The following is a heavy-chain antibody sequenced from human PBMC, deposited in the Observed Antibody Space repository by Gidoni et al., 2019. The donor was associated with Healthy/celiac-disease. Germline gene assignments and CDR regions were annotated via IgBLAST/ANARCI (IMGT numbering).Heavy chain of an antibody. CDR2: INSDGSST. CDR1: GFPCSSYW. Sequence: EVQLVESGGGLVQTGGSLRLSCAASGFPCSSYWMHWVRQAPGKGLVWVSRINSDGSSTSYADSVKGRFTISRDNAKNTLYLQMNSLRAEDTAVYYCARVPPSATIFGVVIIAYDYWGQGTLVTVSS. J-gene: IGHJ4*02. V-gene: IGHV3-74*01. CDR3: ARVPPSATIFGVVIIAYDY. D-gene: IGHD3-3*01.